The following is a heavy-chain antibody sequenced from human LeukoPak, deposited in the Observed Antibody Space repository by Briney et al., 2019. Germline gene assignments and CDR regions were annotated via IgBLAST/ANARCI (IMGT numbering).Heavy chain of an antibody. Sequence: SGPTLVNPTQTLTLTCTFSGFSLSTSGVGVGWIRQPPGKALEWLALIYWNDDKRYSPSLKSGLTITKDTSKNQVVLTMTNMDPVDTATYYCAHTYDFWSGYYSNVIFDYRGQGTLVTVSS. CDR1: GFSLSTSGVG. J-gene: IGHJ4*02. D-gene: IGHD3-3*01. CDR3: AHTYDFWSGYYSNVIFDY. CDR2: IYWNDDK. V-gene: IGHV2-5*01.